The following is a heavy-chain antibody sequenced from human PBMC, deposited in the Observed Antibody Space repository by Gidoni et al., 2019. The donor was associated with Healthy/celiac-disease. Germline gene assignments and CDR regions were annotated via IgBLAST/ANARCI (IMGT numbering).Heavy chain of an antibody. CDR3: AKDGEYCSGGSCYYFDY. Sequence: EVQLLESGGGLVQPGGSLRLSCAASGFTFSSYAMSWVRQAPGKGLEWVSAISGGGGSTYYADSVKGRFTISRDNSKNTLYLQMNSLRAEDTAVYYCAKDGEYCSGGSCYYFDYWGQGTLVTVSS. J-gene: IGHJ4*02. V-gene: IGHV3-23*01. CDR2: ISGGGGST. D-gene: IGHD2-15*01. CDR1: GFTFSSYA.